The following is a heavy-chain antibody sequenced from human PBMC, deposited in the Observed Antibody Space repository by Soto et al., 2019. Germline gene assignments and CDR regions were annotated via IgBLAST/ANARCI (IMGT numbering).Heavy chain of an antibody. CDR2: ISAYNGNT. CDR1: GYTFTSYC. J-gene: IGHJ6*02. D-gene: IGHD1-26*01. CDR3: AREAVGATTDYYYYGMDV. Sequence: ASVKVSCEASGYTFTSYCMSWVRQAPGQGLEWMGWISAYNGNTNYAQKLQGRVTMTTDTSTSTAYMELRSLRSDDTAVYYCAREAVGATTDYYYYGMDVWGQGTTVTVSS. V-gene: IGHV1-18*01.